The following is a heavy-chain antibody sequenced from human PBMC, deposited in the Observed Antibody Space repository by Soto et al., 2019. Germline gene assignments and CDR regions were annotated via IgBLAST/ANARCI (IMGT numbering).Heavy chain of an antibody. CDR1: GGTFSSYA. CDR3: SCVRLVAATTPLYNWFDP. Sequence: ASVKVSCKASGGTFSSYAISWVRQAPGQGLEWMGGIIPIFGTANYAQKFQGRVTITADKSTSTAYMELSSLRSEDTAVYCCSCVRLVAATTPLYNWFDPWGQGTLVTVSS. CDR2: IIPIFGTA. J-gene: IGHJ5*02. D-gene: IGHD6-19*01. V-gene: IGHV1-69*06.